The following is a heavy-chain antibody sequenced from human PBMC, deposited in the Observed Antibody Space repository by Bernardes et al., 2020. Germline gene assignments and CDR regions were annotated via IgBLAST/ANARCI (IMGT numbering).Heavy chain of an antibody. CDR1: GFTFSDHY. Sequence: GGSLRLSCAASGFTFSDHYMSWIRQAPGKGLEWVSYIGTSGTNTYYADSVKGRFPISRDNARNSLYLQMNSLRAEDTAVYYCARSSHTVMITLWGQGTLVTVSS. V-gene: IGHV3-11*01. J-gene: IGHJ4*02. D-gene: IGHD5-18*01. CDR2: IGTSGTNT. CDR3: ARSSHTVMITL.